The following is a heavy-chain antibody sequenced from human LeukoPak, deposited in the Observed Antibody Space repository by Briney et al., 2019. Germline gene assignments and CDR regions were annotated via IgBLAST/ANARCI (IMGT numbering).Heavy chain of an antibody. J-gene: IGHJ4*02. CDR1: GGTFSSYA. CDR2: IIPILGIA. D-gene: IGHD5-18*01. CDR3: ARVSTAPPYCFDY. Sequence: GASAKVSCKASGGTFSSYAISWVRQAPGQGLEWMGRIIPILGIANYAQKFQGRVTITADKSTSTAYMELSSLRSEDTAVYYCARVSTAPPYCFDYWGQGTLVTVSS. V-gene: IGHV1-69*04.